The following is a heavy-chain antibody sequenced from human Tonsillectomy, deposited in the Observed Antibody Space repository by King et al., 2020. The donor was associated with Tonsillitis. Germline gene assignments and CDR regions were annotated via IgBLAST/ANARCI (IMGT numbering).Heavy chain of an antibody. CDR1: GFTFSSYA. V-gene: IGHV3-23*04. Sequence: VQLVESGGGLVQPGGSLRLSCAGSGFTFSSYAMSWVRQAPGKWLEWVSGISGSGDSTYYADSVKGRFTISRDNSKNTLYLQVNSLRAEDTAVYYCAHRTHISVADRIEYFQHWGQGTLVTVSS. D-gene: IGHD6-19*01. CDR3: AHRTHISVADRIEYFQH. J-gene: IGHJ1*01. CDR2: ISGSGDST.